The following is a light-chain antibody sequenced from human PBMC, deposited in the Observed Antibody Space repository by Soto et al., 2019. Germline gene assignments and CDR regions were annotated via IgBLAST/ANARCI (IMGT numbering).Light chain of an antibody. V-gene: IGKV3-15*01. Sequence: LKQSAATVSLSPGERATLSCRASQSVSSNLAWYQQKPGQAPRLLIYGASTRATGIPARFSGSGSETDFTLTITSLQSEDFAIYYCQQYNAWPITFGQGTRLEIK. J-gene: IGKJ5*01. CDR3: QQYNAWPIT. CDR2: GAS. CDR1: QSVSSN.